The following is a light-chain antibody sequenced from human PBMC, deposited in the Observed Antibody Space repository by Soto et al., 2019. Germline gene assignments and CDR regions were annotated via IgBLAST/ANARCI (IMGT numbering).Light chain of an antibody. CDR3: QQYGSSPRT. V-gene: IGKV3-20*01. CDR2: GAS. J-gene: IGKJ1*01. CDR1: QSVSNNY. Sequence: EIVLTQSPGTLSLSPGERATLSCRASQSVSNNYLAWYQQKPGQAPRLLIYGASSRATGIPDRFSGSGSGTDFTLTISRLEPEDFAVYYCQQYGSSPRTFGQGPTVEIK.